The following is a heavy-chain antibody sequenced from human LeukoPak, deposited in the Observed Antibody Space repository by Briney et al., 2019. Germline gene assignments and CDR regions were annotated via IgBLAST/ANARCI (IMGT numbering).Heavy chain of an antibody. V-gene: IGHV3-9*01. CDR3: AKAVYGDFQSTVDY. Sequence: GRSLRLSCAASGFSFEDYAMHWVRQPPGKGLEWVSGVSWNSGNVGYADSVKGRFTIPRDNAKNFLYLQMSSLRAEDTALYYCAKAVYGDFQSTVDYWGRGTLVTVSS. CDR1: GFSFEDYA. D-gene: IGHD4-17*01. J-gene: IGHJ4*02. CDR2: VSWNSGNV.